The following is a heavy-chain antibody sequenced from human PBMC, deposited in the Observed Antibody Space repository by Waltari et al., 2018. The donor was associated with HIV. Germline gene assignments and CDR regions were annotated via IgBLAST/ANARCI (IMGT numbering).Heavy chain of an antibody. V-gene: IGHV3-11*01. J-gene: IGHJ6*02. CDR1: GFTFSDYY. Sequence: QVQLVESGGGLVKPGGSLRLSCAASGFTFSDYYMSWIRQAPGKGLEWVSYISSSASSIFYADSVKGRFTISRDNAKNSLYLQMNSLRAEDTAVYYCARVTFGEGHYYYYGMDVWGQGTTVTVSS. D-gene: IGHD3-10*01. CDR2: ISSSASSI. CDR3: ARVTFGEGHYYYYGMDV.